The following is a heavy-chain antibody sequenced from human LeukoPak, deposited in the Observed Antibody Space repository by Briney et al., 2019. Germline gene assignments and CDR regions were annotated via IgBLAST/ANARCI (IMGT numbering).Heavy chain of an antibody. CDR3: TWIQTVLAGFDL. J-gene: IGHJ3*01. Sequence: GGSLRLSCATSGFTFSDAWMSWVRQAPGKGLEWIGRIRSKRSGATDCAEAVKGRFTISRDDSQNMVHLQMNSMNTEDTGEYYCTWIQTVLAGFDLWGQGTMVTVSS. V-gene: IGHV3-15*01. D-gene: IGHD5-18*01. CDR2: IRSKRSGAT. CDR1: GFTFSDAW.